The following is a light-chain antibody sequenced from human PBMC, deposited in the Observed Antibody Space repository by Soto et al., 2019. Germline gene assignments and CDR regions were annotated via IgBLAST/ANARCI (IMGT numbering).Light chain of an antibody. CDR2: DNN. CDR1: SSNIGNNY. Sequence: QSVLTQPPSVSAAPGQKVTISCSGSSSNIGNNYGSWYQQLPGTAPKLLIYDNNKRPSGIPDRFSGSKSDTSATLGISGLQTGDEADYYCASWDSSLSAVVFGGGTQLTVL. V-gene: IGLV1-51*01. CDR3: ASWDSSLSAVV. J-gene: IGLJ3*02.